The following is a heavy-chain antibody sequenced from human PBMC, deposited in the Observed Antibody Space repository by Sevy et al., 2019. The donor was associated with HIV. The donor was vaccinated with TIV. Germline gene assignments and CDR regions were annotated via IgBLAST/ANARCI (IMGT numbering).Heavy chain of an antibody. Sequence: GGSLRLSCAASGLTFSSYAMHWVRQGPGKGLEWVAVISYDARNEDYADSVKGRFTISRDNSKNTLYLQMNSLRAEDTAAYFCARFPPERAFDIWGQGTMVTVSS. V-gene: IGHV3-30*04. CDR1: GLTFSSYA. CDR2: ISYDARNE. J-gene: IGHJ3*02. CDR3: ARFPPERAFDI.